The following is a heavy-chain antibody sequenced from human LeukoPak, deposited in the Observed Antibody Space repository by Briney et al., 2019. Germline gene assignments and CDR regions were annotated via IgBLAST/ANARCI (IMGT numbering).Heavy chain of an antibody. CDR3: ARDYYDTSGYYRHDY. CDR2: ISGSGGST. V-gene: IGHV3-23*01. Sequence: GGSLRLSRVTSGFTLSSYAMSWVRQAPGKGLEWVSRISGSGGSTYYADSVKGRFTISRDISKNAVYLQMNNLRAEDTAVYYCARDYYDTSGYYRHDYWAQGTLVTVSS. D-gene: IGHD3-22*01. CDR1: GFTLSSYA. J-gene: IGHJ4*02.